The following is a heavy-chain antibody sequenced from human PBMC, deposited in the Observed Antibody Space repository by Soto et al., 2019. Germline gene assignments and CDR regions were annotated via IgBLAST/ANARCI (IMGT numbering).Heavy chain of an antibody. V-gene: IGHV3-15*07. Sequence: GGSLRLSCAASGFTFSNAWMNWVRQAPGKGLEWVGRIKSKTDGGTTDYAAPVKGRFTISRDDSKNTLYLQMNSLKTEDTAVYYCTTAGEIISGYNYYYYYGMDVWGQGTTVTVSS. CDR2: IKSKTDGGTT. CDR3: TTAGEIISGYNYYYYYGMDV. CDR1: GFTFSNAW. D-gene: IGHD5-12*01. J-gene: IGHJ6*02.